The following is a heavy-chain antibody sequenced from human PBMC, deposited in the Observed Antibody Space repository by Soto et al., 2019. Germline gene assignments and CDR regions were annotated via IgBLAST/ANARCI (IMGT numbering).Heavy chain of an antibody. V-gene: IGHV3-23*01. CDR2: ISASGSTT. CDR1: GFTFSSYA. J-gene: IGHJ4*02. Sequence: GGSLRLSCAGSGFTFSSYAMSWVRQAPGKGLEWVSAISASGSTTYYSDSVKGRFTISRDNSKNTLYLQMNSLRAEDTAVYYCAKDRKSGSGWYWDYWGQGTLVTVSS. CDR3: AKDRKSGSGWYWDY. D-gene: IGHD6-19*01.